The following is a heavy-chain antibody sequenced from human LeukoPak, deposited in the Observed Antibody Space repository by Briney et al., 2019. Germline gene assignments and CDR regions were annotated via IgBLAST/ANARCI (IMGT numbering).Heavy chain of an antibody. J-gene: IGHJ4*02. CDR3: ARASTDFDH. Sequence: PGGSLRLSCAASGFTFSSYAMTWVRQAPGKGLEWVSAMSGSGGTTYYADSVKGRFTISRDNSKNTSYLQMSSLRAEDTAVYYCARASTDFDHWGQGIQVTVSS. D-gene: IGHD1-1*01. CDR1: GFTFSSYA. V-gene: IGHV3-23*01. CDR2: MSGSGGTT.